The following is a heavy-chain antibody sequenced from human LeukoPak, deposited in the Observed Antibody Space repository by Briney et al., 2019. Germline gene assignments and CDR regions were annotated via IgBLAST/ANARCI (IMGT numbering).Heavy chain of an antibody. J-gene: IGHJ4*02. CDR3: AKEASRGSSFAYTPIEKPYYLDY. V-gene: IGHV3-30*02. D-gene: IGHD5-18*01. Sequence: GGSLRLSCAASGFTFSSSGMHWVRQAPGKGLEGVAFIRYGGIHKYYADSVKCRFTISRDNSKSTLFLQMNSLRPEDTAVYYCAKEASRGSSFAYTPIEKPYYLDYWGQGPLVTVSS. CDR2: IRYGGIHK. CDR1: GFTFSSSG.